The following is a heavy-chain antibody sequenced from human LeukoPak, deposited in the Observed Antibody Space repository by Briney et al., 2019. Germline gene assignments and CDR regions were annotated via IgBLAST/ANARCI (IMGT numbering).Heavy chain of an antibody. J-gene: IGHJ4*02. CDR3: AIAPLAGSAFDY. CDR1: GFTFGSYG. D-gene: IGHD6-19*01. V-gene: IGHV3-30*02. Sequence: GGSLRLSCAASGFTFGSYGMHWVRQAPGKGLEWVAFIRYDGSNKYYADSVKGRFTISRDNSKDTLYLQMNSLRAEDTAVYYCAIAPLAGSAFDYWGQGTLVTVSS. CDR2: IRYDGSNK.